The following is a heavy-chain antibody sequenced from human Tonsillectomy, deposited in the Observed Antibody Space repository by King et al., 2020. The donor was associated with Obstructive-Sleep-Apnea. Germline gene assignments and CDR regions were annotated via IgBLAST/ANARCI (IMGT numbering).Heavy chain of an antibody. CDR1: GGSISTSDYY. CDR3: ARDGSEKSPYY. Sequence: QLQESGPGLVKPSETLSLTCTVSGGSISTSDYYWGWIRQPPGKGLEWIGTFYYSGSTDYNPSLKSRVTISVDTYKNQFSLNLTSVTAADTAVYYCARDGSEKSPYYWGQGTLVTVSS. CDR2: FYYSGST. V-gene: IGHV4-39*07. J-gene: IGHJ4*02.